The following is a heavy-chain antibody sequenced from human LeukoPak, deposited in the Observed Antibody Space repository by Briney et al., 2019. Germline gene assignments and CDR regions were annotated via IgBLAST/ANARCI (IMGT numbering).Heavy chain of an antibody. D-gene: IGHD1-20*01. Sequence: SQTLSLTCVISGDSVSSNNVAWNWLRQSPSRGLEWLGRTYYRSKWYNDYAASMKGRITINPDTSKNQFSLQLKSVTPEDTAMYYCARDIPGSQDAFDLWGQGTMVIVSS. CDR2: TYYRSKWYN. CDR1: GDSVSSNNVA. CDR3: ARDIPGSQDAFDL. V-gene: IGHV6-1*01. J-gene: IGHJ3*01.